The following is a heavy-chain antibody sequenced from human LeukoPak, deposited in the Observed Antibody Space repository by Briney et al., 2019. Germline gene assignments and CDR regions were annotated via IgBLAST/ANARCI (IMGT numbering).Heavy chain of an antibody. V-gene: IGHV4-39*07. CDR1: GGSISSGGYY. CDR2: IYHIGNT. D-gene: IGHD2/OR15-2a*01. CDR3: ASHGAFYLAY. J-gene: IGHJ4*02. Sequence: SETLPLTCTVSGGSISSGGYYWSWVRQPPGKGLEWIGEIYHIGNTNYNPSLKSRVTISVDKSNNQFSLKLNSVTAADTAVYYCASHGAFYLAYWGQGTLVTVSS.